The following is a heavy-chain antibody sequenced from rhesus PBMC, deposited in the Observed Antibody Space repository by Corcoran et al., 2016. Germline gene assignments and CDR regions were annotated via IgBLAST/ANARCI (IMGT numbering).Heavy chain of an antibody. D-gene: IGHD1-44*01. Sequence: QLQLPESGPGLVTPSETLSLTCGVSGGSISSHSWSWIRQPPGKGLEWLGRMSGSSGSSDYNLSLKSRVTTSRDTSKNQFSLKLTSLTAADTAVYYCASHGGTYTVRFDVWGAGVLVSISS. CDR1: GGSISSHS. J-gene: IGHJ5-1*01. CDR2: MSGSSGSS. CDR3: ASHGGTYTVRFDV. V-gene: IGHV4-173*01.